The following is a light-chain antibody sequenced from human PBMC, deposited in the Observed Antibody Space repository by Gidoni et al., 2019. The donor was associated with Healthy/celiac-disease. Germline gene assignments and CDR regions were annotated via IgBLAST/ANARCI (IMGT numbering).Light chain of an antibody. CDR3: QQYNNWPPWT. CDR1: QSVSSN. V-gene: IGKV3-15*01. CDR2: GAS. J-gene: IGKJ1*01. Sequence: EIVMTQYPATLSVSPGERATLSCRVSQSVSSNLAWYQQKPGQAPRLLIYGASTRATGIPARFSGSGSGTEFTLTISSLQSEDFAVYYCQQYNNWPPWTFGQGTKVEIK.